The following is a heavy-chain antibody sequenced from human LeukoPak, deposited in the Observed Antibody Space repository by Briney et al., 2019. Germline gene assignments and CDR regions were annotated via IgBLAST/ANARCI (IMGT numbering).Heavy chain of an antibody. CDR2: INHSGST. CDR1: GGSISSYY. J-gene: IGHJ4*02. V-gene: IGHV4-34*01. CDR3: ARVPRTFRTFDY. Sequence: SETLSLTCTVSGGSISSYYWSWIRQPPGKGLEWIGEINHSGSTNYNPSLKSRVTISVDTSKNQFSLKLSSVTAADTAVYYCARVPRTFRTFDYWGQGTLVTVSS.